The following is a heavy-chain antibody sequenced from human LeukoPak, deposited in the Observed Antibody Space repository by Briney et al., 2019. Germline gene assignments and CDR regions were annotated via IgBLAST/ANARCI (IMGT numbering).Heavy chain of an antibody. CDR2: IYYSGST. V-gene: IGHV4-59*01. CDR3: AREFRVAADEYYYYYYGMDV. CDR1: GGSISGYY. J-gene: IGHJ6*02. Sequence: PSETLSLTCTVSGGSISGYYWSWIRQPPGQGLEWIGYIYYSGSTNYNPSLKSRVTISVDTSKNQFSLKLSSVTAADTAVYYCAREFRVAADEYYYYYYGMDVWGQGTTVTVSS. D-gene: IGHD6-13*01.